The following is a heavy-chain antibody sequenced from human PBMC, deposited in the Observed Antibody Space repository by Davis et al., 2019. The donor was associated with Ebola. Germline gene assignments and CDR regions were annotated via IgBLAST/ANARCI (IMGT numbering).Heavy chain of an antibody. V-gene: IGHV3-7*01. CDR1: GFTFSNYW. J-gene: IGHJ4*02. CDR2: ISQDGSDI. Sequence: PGGSLRLSCAASGFTFSNYWMNWVRQAPGKGLDWVAIISQDGSDIRYVDSVKGQFTISRDNAQKSLYLEMNSLRVEDTAIYFCATDNWGPALWGQGTLLTVSS. CDR3: ATDNWGPAL. D-gene: IGHD7-27*01.